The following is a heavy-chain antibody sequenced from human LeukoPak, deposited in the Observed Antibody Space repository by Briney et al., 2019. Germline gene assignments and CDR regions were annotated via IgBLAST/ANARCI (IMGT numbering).Heavy chain of an antibody. CDR3: AKSRLGIVVAGEPPLDY. CDR2: ISYDGSNK. J-gene: IGHJ4*02. CDR1: GFTFSSYG. D-gene: IGHD6-19*01. Sequence: PGRSLRLSFAPSGFTFSSYGMHWVRQAPGKGLEWVAVISYDGSNKYYADSVKGRFTISRDNSKNTLYLQMNSQRAEDTAVYYCAKSRLGIVVAGEPPLDYWAQGTLVTVSS. V-gene: IGHV3-30*18.